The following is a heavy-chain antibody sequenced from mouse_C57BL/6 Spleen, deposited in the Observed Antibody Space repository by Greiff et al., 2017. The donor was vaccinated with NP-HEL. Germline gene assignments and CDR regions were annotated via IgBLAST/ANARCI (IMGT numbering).Heavy chain of an antibody. CDR3: ARAATPCYGSSPFAY. V-gene: IGHV1-42*01. Sequence: VQLQQSGPELVKPGASVKISCKASGYSFTGYYMNWVKQSPEKSLEWIGEINPSTGGTTYNQKFKAKATLTVDKSSSTAYMQLKSLTSEDAAVYYCARAATPCYGSSPFAYWGQGTLVTVSA. CDR2: INPSTGGT. CDR1: GYSFTGYY. J-gene: IGHJ3*01. D-gene: IGHD1-1*01.